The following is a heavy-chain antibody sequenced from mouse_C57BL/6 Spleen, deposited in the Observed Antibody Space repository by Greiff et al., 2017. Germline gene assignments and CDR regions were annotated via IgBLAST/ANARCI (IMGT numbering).Heavy chain of an antibody. CDR2: ISSGSSTI. D-gene: IGHD1-1*01. V-gene: IGHV5-17*01. J-gene: IGHJ4*01. Sequence: EVKLVESGGGLVKPGGSLKLSCAASGFTFSDYGMHWVRQAPEKGLEWVAYISSGSSTIYYSDTVKGRFTISRDNAKNTLFLQMTSLRSEDTAVYYCAICYGSSPYYAMDYWGQGTSVTVSS. CDR3: AICYGSSPYYAMDY. CDR1: GFTFSDYG.